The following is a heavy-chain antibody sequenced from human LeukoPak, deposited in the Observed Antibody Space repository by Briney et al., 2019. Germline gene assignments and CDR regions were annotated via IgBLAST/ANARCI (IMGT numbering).Heavy chain of an antibody. Sequence: PGGSLRLSCAASGFTFSSYSMNWVRQAPGKGLEWGSYISGSSSTIYYADSVKGRFTISRDNGKNTLYLQMNSLRAEDTAVYYCARGSTYYDSSGQDPFDYWGQGTLVTVSS. D-gene: IGHD3-22*01. J-gene: IGHJ4*02. V-gene: IGHV3-48*01. CDR1: GFTFSSYS. CDR3: ARGSTYYDSSGQDPFDY. CDR2: ISGSSSTI.